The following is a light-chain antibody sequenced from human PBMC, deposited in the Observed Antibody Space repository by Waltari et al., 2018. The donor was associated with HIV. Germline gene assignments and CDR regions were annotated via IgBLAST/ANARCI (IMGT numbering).Light chain of an antibody. CDR2: DVS. CDR3: CSYAGTYTYV. CDR1: SSDVGDYNP. V-gene: IGLV2-11*01. J-gene: IGLJ1*01. Sequence: QSALTQPRSVSGSPGQSVTISCTGTSSDVGDYNPFSWYQQHPGKAPKLMIYDVSKWPSGVPDRFAGSKSGNTASLTISGLQAEDEADYYCCSYAGTYTYVFGTGTKVTVL.